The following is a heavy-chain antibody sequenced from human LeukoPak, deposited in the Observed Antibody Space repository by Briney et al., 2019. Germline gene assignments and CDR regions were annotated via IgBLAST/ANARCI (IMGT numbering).Heavy chain of an antibody. CDR2: ISGGDDDT. Sequence: GGSLTLSCTASGFTFSSYAMSWVRQAPGKGLEWVSAISGGDDDTYYADSVKGRFTISRDNSKNTLYLQMNSLRVEDTAIYYCVKEMGSVDTAMVSLSRLGYWGQGTLVTVSS. J-gene: IGHJ4*02. V-gene: IGHV3-23*01. CDR1: GFTFSSYA. D-gene: IGHD5-18*01. CDR3: VKEMGSVDTAMVSLSRLGY.